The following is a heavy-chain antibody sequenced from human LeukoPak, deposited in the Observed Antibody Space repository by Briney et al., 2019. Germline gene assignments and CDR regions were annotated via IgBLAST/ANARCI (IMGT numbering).Heavy chain of an antibody. J-gene: IGHJ4*02. D-gene: IGHD4-23*01. CDR2: IASDGSST. CDR1: GFTFSSYW. Sequence: GGSLRLSCAASGFTFSSYWMNWIRQGPGKGLVWVSRIASDGSSTTYADSVKGRFSISRDNAKNTLYLQMNSLRVEDTAVYYCARGRPHGNDYWGQGTLVTVSS. V-gene: IGHV3-74*01. CDR3: ARGRPHGNDY.